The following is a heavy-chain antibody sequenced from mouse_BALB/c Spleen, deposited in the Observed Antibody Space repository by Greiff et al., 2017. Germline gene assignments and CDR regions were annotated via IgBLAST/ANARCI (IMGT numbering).Heavy chain of an antibody. CDR3: ARQLRRDAY. J-gene: IGHJ3*01. CDR1: GFAFSSYD. CDR2: ISSGGGST. V-gene: IGHV5-12-1*01. D-gene: IGHD2-4*01. Sequence: EVKVVESGGGLVKPGGSLKLSCAASGFAFSSYDMSWVRQTPEKRLEWVAYISSGGGSTYYPDTVKGRFTISRDNAKNTLYLQMSSLKSEDTAMYYCARQLRRDAYWGQGTLVTVSA.